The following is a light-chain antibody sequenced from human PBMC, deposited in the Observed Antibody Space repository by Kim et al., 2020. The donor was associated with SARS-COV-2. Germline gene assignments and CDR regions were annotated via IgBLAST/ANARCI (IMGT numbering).Light chain of an antibody. CDR3: AAWDDSLNGVV. J-gene: IGLJ2*01. V-gene: IGLV1-36*01. CDR2: YDD. Sequence: RQRVTISCSGSWSKTGNNAVSWYQQLPGKAPKLLIYYDDLLPSGVSDRFSGSKSGTSASLAISGLQSEDEADYYCAAWDDSLNGVVFGGGTQLTVL. CDR1: WSKTGNNA.